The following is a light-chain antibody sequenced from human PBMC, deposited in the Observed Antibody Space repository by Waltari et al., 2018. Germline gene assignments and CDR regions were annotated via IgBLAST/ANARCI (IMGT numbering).Light chain of an antibody. V-gene: IGKV3-11*01. CDR2: DAS. Sequence: EIVLTQSPATLSLSPGETATLPSRASQSVSSYLACYQQKPGQAPRLLIYDASNRATGIPARFSGSGSGTDFTLTISSLEPEDFAVYYCQQRSNWPPLSTFGGGTKVEIK. J-gene: IGKJ4*01. CDR3: QQRSNWPPLST. CDR1: QSVSSY.